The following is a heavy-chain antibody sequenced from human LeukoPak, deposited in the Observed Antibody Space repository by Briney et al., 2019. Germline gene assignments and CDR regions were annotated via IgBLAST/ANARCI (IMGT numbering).Heavy chain of an antibody. CDR1: ESSFSNSW. Sequence: HPGGSLRLSCAAFESSFSNSWMHWVRHVPGKGLLWVALITTDGSKTTYADSVRGRFTISRDNAKNTLYLQMNSLRAEDTAVYYCTRDRHYTMDAWGQGTTVTVSS. CDR2: ITTDGSKT. J-gene: IGHJ6*02. V-gene: IGHV3-74*03. CDR3: TRDRHYTMDA.